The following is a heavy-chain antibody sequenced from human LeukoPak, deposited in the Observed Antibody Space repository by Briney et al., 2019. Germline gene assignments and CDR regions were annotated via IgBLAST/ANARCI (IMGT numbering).Heavy chain of an antibody. D-gene: IGHD3-10*01. J-gene: IGHJ4*02. CDR3: ARDQLWFGELLFDY. Sequence: RGCLRLSCAASGLTFSSYWMSWVRQAPGKGLEWVANKKQDGSEKYYVDSVKGRFTISRDNAKNSLYLQMNSLRAEDTAVYYCARDQLWFGELLFDYWGQGTLVTVSS. V-gene: IGHV3-7*04. CDR1: GLTFSSYW. CDR2: KKQDGSEK.